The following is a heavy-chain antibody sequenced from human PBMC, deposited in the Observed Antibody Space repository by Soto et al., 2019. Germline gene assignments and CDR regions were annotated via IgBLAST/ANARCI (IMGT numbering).Heavy chain of an antibody. CDR2: IKQDGSEK. D-gene: IGHD3-3*01. Sequence: GGSLRLSCVASGFTFSSYWMSWVRQAPGKGLEWVANIKQDGSEKYYVDSVKGRFTISRDNAKNSLYLQMNSLRAEDTAVYYCASLVSYDFWSGYYTDYWGQGTLVTVSS. CDR3: ASLVSYDFWSGYYTDY. J-gene: IGHJ4*02. V-gene: IGHV3-7*01. CDR1: GFTFSSYW.